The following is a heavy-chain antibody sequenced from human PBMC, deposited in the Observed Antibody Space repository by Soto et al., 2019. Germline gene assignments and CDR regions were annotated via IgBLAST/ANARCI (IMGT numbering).Heavy chain of an antibody. D-gene: IGHD5-18*01. CDR1: GFTFSSYA. CDR2: ISCSGGRT. Sequence: GGSLRLSCAASGFTFSSYAMSWVRQAPGKGLEWVSAISCSGGRTYYADSVKGRFTISRDNSKNTLYLQMNSLRAEDTAVYYCAKASYGYIYAFDIWGQGTMVTVSS. J-gene: IGHJ3*02. CDR3: AKASYGYIYAFDI. V-gene: IGHV3-23*01.